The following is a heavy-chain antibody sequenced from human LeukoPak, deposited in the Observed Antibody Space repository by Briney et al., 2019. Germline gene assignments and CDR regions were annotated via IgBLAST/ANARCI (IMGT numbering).Heavy chain of an antibody. CDR2: INPNSDYT. D-gene: IGHD2-21*01. CDR1: GYTFTDYY. CDR3: AVAPGDY. V-gene: IGHV1-2*02. Sequence: ASVRVSCKASGYTFTDYYIHWVRRAPGQGLEWMGWINPNSDYTFYAQKFQGRVTLTRDTSISTVYMELTTLTSDDTALYYCAVAPGDYWGQGTLVSVSA. J-gene: IGHJ4*02.